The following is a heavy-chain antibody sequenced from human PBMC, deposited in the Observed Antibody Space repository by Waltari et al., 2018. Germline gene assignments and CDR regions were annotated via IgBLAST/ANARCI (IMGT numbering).Heavy chain of an antibody. Sequence: QGQLQESGPGLVKPSGTLSLTCAVSGGPISSSHWWSWVRQPPGKGLEWIGEIYHSGRTNYNPSLKSRVTISVDKSKNQFSLKLNSVTAADTAVYYCARPYCSSTNCYLDAFDIWGQGTMVTVSS. D-gene: IGHD2-2*01. CDR3: ARPYCSSTNCYLDAFDI. J-gene: IGHJ3*02. V-gene: IGHV4-4*02. CDR1: GGPISSSHW. CDR2: IYHSGRT.